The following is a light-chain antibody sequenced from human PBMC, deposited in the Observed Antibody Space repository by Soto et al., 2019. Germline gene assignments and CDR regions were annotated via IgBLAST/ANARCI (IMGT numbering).Light chain of an antibody. CDR2: WAS. J-gene: IGKJ4*01. Sequence: DIVMTQSPDSLAVSLGERATINCKSSQSVLYSSNNKNYLAWYQQKPGQPPKLLIYWASTRESGVPDRFSGSGSGTDFTLTISSLQAEDVAVYYCQQYYRTPLTFGGATKVEI. CDR3: QQYYRTPLT. CDR1: QSVLYSSNNKNY. V-gene: IGKV4-1*01.